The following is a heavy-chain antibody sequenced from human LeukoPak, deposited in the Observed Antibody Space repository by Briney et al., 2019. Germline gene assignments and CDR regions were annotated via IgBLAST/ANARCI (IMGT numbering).Heavy chain of an antibody. V-gene: IGHV4-34*01. CDR1: GGSFSGYY. D-gene: IGHD4-23*01. J-gene: IGHJ6*02. CDR2: INHSGST. Sequence: SETLSLTCAVYGGSFSGYYWSWIRQLPGKGLEWIGEINHSGSTNYNPSLKSRVTISVDTSKNQFSLKLSSVTAADTAVYYCARRTTVVTPADGMDVWGQGTTVTVSS. CDR3: ARRTTVVTPADGMDV.